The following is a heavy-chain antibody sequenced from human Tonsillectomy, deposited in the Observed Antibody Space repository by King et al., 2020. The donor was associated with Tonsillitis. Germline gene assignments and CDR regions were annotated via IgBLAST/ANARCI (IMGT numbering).Heavy chain of an antibody. V-gene: IGHV3-9*01. D-gene: IGHD3-3*01. CDR1: GFTFDDYA. J-gene: IGHJ4*02. CDR2: ISWNSGSI. CDR3: AKGDYDFWNNLEGYFAY. Sequence: VKLVESGGGLVQPGRSLRLSCAASGFTFDDYAMHWVRQAPGKGLEWVSGISWNSGSIGFADSVTGRFTISRDNAKNSLYLQMNSLRAEDTALYYCAKGDYDFWNNLEGYFAYWGQGTLVTVSS.